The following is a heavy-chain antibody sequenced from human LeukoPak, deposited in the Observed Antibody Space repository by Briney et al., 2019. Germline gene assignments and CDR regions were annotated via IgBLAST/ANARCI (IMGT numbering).Heavy chain of an antibody. CDR2: IYPGDSDT. J-gene: IGHJ4*02. D-gene: IGHD3-10*01. CDR3: ARRITMVRGVISYFDY. CDR1: GYSFTSYW. Sequence: GESLKISCKGSGYSFTSYWIGWVRQIPGKGLEWSGIIYPGDSDTRYSPSFQGQVTISADKSISTAYLQWSSLKASDTAMYYCARRITMVRGVISYFDYWGQGTLVTVSS. V-gene: IGHV5-51*01.